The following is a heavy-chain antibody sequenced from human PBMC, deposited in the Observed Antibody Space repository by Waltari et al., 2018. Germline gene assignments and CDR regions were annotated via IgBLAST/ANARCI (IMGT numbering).Heavy chain of an antibody. CDR1: GFTFSSYA. Sequence: EVQLLESGGGLVQPGGSLRLSCAASGFTFSSYAMSWVRQAPGKGLEWVLAISVTVGSTYYADSGKGRFTISRDNSKNTLYLQMNSLRAEDTAVYYCAKDAGWSSGWYDDLYWYFDLWGRGTLVTVSS. V-gene: IGHV3-23*01. CDR2: ISVTVGST. D-gene: IGHD6-19*01. CDR3: AKDAGWSSGWYDDLYWYFDL. J-gene: IGHJ2*01.